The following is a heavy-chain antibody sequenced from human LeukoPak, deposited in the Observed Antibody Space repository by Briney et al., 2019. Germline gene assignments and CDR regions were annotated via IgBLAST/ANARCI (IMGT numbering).Heavy chain of an antibody. CDR3: ARGWFYDSSGYYYDYYYGMDV. CDR1: GGSFSGYY. Sequence: SETLSLTCAVYGGSFSGYYWSWIRQPPGKGLEWIGEINHSGSTNYNPSLKSRVTISVDTSKNQFSLKLSSVTAAGTAVYYCARGWFYDSSGYYYDYYYGMDVWGQGTTVTVSS. J-gene: IGHJ6*02. CDR2: INHSGST. D-gene: IGHD3-22*01. V-gene: IGHV4-34*01.